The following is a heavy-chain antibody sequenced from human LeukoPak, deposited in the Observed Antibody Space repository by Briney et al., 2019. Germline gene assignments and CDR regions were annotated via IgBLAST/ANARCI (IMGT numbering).Heavy chain of an antibody. CDR3: SRENGAFSPFGY. Sequence: SGTLSLTCDVSGGSISRTNWWSWVRQSPGQGLEWIGEIPLSGRTNYNPSLQSRVTMSLDESKNQLSLDLASVTAADTAVYYCSRENGAFSPFGYWGQGYLVTVLS. CDR2: IPLSGRT. J-gene: IGHJ4*02. V-gene: IGHV4-4*02. D-gene: IGHD2-8*01. CDR1: GGSISRTNW.